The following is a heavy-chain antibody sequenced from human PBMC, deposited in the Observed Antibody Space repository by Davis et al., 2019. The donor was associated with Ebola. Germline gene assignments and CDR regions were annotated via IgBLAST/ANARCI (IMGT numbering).Heavy chain of an antibody. J-gene: IGHJ4*02. CDR3: ATVGT. CDR1: GDSISSYY. CDR2: IYYSGST. Sequence: SETLSLTCTVSGDSISSYYWSWIRQPPGKGLEWIGYIYYSGSTNYNPSLKSRVTISAETSKNQISLRLSSVTAADTAVYYCATVGTWGQGTLVTVSS. V-gene: IGHV4-59*01.